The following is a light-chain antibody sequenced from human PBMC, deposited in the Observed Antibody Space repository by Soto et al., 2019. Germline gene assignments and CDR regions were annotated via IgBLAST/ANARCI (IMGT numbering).Light chain of an antibody. V-gene: IGKV1-39*01. J-gene: IGKJ5*01. CDR2: AAS. CDR3: QQSYSTLIT. CDR1: QSISSY. Sequence: DIQMTQSPSSLSASVGDRVTITCRASQSISSYLNWYQQKPGKAPKLLIYAASSLQSGVPSRFSGSGSGTDFTLTISSLHTEDFATYHCQQSYSTLITFGQGTRLEIK.